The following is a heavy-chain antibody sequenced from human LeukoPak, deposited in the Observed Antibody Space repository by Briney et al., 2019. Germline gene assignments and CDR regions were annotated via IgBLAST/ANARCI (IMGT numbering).Heavy chain of an antibody. D-gene: IGHD5-18*01. J-gene: IGHJ6*02. CDR3: ARESVDTAMAGYYYYYGMDV. V-gene: IGHV3-74*01. CDR1: GFTFSNYW. CDR2: INSDASSI. Sequence: GGSLRLSCVASGFTFSNYWMYWVRQAPGKGLEWVSRINSDASSISHVDSVRGRFTISRDNAKNTLYLQMNSLRAEDTAVYYCARESVDTAMAGYYYYYGMDVWGQGTTVTVSS.